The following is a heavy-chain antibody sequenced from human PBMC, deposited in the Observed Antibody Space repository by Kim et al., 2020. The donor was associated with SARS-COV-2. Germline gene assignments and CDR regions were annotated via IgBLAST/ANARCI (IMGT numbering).Heavy chain of an antibody. D-gene: IGHD3-3*01. Sequence: SLKRRVTISVDTSKNQFSLKLSSVTAADTAVYYCARGRITIFGVVRWFDPWGQVTLVTVSS. J-gene: IGHJ5*02. V-gene: IGHV4-34*13. CDR3: ARGRITIFGVVRWFDP.